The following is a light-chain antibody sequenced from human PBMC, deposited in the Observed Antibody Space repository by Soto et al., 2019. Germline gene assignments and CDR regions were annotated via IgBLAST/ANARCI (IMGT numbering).Light chain of an antibody. V-gene: IGKV3D-20*02. J-gene: IGKJ4*01. CDR3: QQRYNWLT. CDR2: EAS. Sequence: FVLTQSPGTLSLSPGERATFSCRASQSVRGNYIAWYQQKPGQAPRVLIFEASKRATGTPDRFSGSGSGTDFTLTISRLEPEDFAVFYCQQRYNWLTFGGGTKVEIK. CDR1: QSVRGNY.